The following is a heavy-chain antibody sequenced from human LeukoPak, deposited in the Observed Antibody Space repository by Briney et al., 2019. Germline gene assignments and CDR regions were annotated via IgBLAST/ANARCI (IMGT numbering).Heavy chain of an antibody. CDR2: INHSGST. D-gene: IGHD2-2*01. CDR1: GGSFSGYY. CDR3: ARGGHIDCSSTSCPFDY. V-gene: IGHV4-34*01. Sequence: SETLSLTCAVYGGSFSGYYWSWIRQPPGKGLEWIGEINHSGSTNYNPSLKSRVTISVDTSKNQFSLKLSSVTAADTAVYYCARGGHIDCSSTSCPFDYWGQGTLVTVSS. J-gene: IGHJ4*02.